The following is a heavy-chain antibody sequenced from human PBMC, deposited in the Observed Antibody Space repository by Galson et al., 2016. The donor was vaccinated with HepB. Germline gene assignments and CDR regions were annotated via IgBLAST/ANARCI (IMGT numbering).Heavy chain of an antibody. Sequence: SETLSLTCAVSGGSISSDHWWTWVRQPPWKGLEWIGQIYHSGRTNYNPSLKSRVTISVDKSKNQFSLKLTPVTAADTAVYYCAREYNGKSYFDYWGQGTLVTVSS. D-gene: IGHD1-26*01. CDR1: GGSISSDHW. V-gene: IGHV4-4*02. J-gene: IGHJ4*02. CDR2: IYHSGRT. CDR3: AREYNGKSYFDY.